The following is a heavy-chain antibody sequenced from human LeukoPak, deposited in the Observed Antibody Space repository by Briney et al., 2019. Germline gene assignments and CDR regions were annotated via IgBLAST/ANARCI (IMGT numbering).Heavy chain of an antibody. J-gene: IGHJ4*02. Sequence: SSETLSLTCTVSGGSISSSSYYWGWIRQPPGKGLEWIGSIYYSGSTYYNPSLKSRVTISVDTSKNQFSLKLSSVTAADTAVYYCAKITYYYDSSGYERIDYWGQGTLVTVSS. CDR3: AKITYYYDSSGYERIDY. CDR1: GGSISSSSYY. CDR2: IYYSGST. V-gene: IGHV4-39*01. D-gene: IGHD3-22*01.